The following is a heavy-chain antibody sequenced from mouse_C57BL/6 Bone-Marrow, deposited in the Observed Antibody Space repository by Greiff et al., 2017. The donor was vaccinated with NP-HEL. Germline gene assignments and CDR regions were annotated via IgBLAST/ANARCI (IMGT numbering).Heavy chain of an antibody. V-gene: IGHV1-76*01. CDR3: AREGGYYSNYDYFDY. CDR1: GYTFTDYY. Sequence: VQLQQSGAELVRPGASVKLSCKASGYTFTDYYINWVKQRPGQGLEWIARIYPGSGNTYYNEKFKGKATLTAEKSSSTAYMQLSSLTSEDSAVYFCAREGGYYSNYDYFDYWGQGTTLTVSS. CDR2: IYPGSGNT. D-gene: IGHD2-5*01. J-gene: IGHJ2*01.